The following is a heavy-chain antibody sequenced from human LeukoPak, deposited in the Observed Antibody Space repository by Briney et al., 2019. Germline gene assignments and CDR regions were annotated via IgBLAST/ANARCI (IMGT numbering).Heavy chain of an antibody. V-gene: IGHV3-30*02. D-gene: IGHD2-21*01. Sequence: GGSLRLSCAASGFTFSSYGMHWVRQAPGKGLEWVALIWYDGSNKYYADSVKGRFTISRDNSKNTLYLQMNSLRAEDTAVYYCARDYSPGYGMDVRGQGTTVTVSS. J-gene: IGHJ6*02. CDR3: ARDYSPGYGMDV. CDR1: GFTFSSYG. CDR2: IWYDGSNK.